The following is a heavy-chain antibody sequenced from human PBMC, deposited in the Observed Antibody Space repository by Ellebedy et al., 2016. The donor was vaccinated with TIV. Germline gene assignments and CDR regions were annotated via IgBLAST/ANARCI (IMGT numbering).Heavy chain of an antibody. CDR1: GFSFNDYA. D-gene: IGHD6-25*01. CDR2: ISWHSVSI. J-gene: IGHJ4*02. Sequence: SLKISCAGSGFSFNDYAMYWVRQAPGKGLEWVSGISWHSVSIGYADSVRGRFTISRDNAKNSLYLQMNSLRPEDTALYYCAKGLTARGYFDYWGQGTLVTVSS. CDR3: AKGLTARGYFDY. V-gene: IGHV3-9*01.